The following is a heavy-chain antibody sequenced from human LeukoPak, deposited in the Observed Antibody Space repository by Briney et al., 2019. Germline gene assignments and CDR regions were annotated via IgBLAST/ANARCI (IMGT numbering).Heavy chain of an antibody. V-gene: IGHV4-39*01. CDR2: IDYSGST. J-gene: IGHJ4*02. Sequence: PSETLSLTCTVSGGSISSSSYYWGWIRQPPGKGLEWIGSIDYSGSTYYNPSLKSRVTISVDTSKNQFSLKLSSVTAADTAVYYCTRPYYYDSSGSPDYWGQGTLVTVSS. CDR1: GGSISSSSYY. D-gene: IGHD3-22*01. CDR3: TRPYYYDSSGSPDY.